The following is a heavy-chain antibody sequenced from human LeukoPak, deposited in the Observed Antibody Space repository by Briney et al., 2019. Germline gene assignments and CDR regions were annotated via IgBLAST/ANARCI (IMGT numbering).Heavy chain of an antibody. CDR3: ASSHVSYSSSWFPFDY. V-gene: IGHV3-30-3*01. J-gene: IGHJ4*02. CDR1: GFTFSSYA. D-gene: IGHD6-13*01. Sequence: GGSLRLSCAASGFTFSSYAMHWVRQAPGKGLEWVAVISYDGSNKYYADSVKGRFTISRDNSKNTLYLQMNSLRAEDTAVYYCASSHVSYSSSWFPFDYWGQGTLVTVSS. CDR2: ISYDGSNK.